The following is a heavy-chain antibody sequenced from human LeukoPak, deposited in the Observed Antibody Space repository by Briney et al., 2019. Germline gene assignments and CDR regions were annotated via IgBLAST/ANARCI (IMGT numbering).Heavy chain of an antibody. D-gene: IGHD6-13*01. Sequence: ASVKVSCKASGYTFTSYDINWVRQATGQGLEWMGWMNPNSGNTGYAQKFQGRVTITRNTSISTAYMELSSLRSEDTAVYYCARDPRSSGTLFDCWGQGTLVTVSS. CDR2: MNPNSGNT. CDR3: ARDPRSSGTLFDC. V-gene: IGHV1-8*03. J-gene: IGHJ4*02. CDR1: GYTFTSYD.